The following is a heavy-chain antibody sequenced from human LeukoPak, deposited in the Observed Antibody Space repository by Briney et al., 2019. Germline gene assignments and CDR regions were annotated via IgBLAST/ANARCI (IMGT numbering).Heavy chain of an antibody. Sequence: GGSLRLSCAASGFTFSSYAMHWVRQAPGKGPEWVAVISYDGSNKYYADSVKGRFTISRDNSKNTLYLQMNSLRAEDTAVYYCARDYGVHWGQGTLVTVSS. V-gene: IGHV3-30*14. D-gene: IGHD3-3*01. CDR1: GFTFSSYA. J-gene: IGHJ4*02. CDR2: ISYDGSNK. CDR3: ARDYGVH.